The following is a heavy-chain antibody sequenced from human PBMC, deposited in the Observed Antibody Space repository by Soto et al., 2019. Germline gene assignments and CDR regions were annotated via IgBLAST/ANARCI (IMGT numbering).Heavy chain of an antibody. CDR2: IIPILGIA. CDR3: ARDVPYYYGSGSWNAFDI. V-gene: IGHV1-69*08. CDR1: GGTFSSYT. D-gene: IGHD3-10*01. J-gene: IGHJ3*02. Sequence: QVQLVQSGAEVKKPGSSVKVSCKASGGTFSSYTISWVRQAPGQGLXWMGRIIPILGIANYAQKFQGRVTITADKSTSTAYMELSSLRSEDTAVYYCARDVPYYYGSGSWNAFDIWGQGTMVTVSS.